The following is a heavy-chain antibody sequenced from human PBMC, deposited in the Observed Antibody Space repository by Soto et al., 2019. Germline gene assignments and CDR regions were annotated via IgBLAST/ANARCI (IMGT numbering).Heavy chain of an antibody. CDR3: ATSAGLGDPPGGDF. Sequence: EVQLLESGGGFIQPGGSLGLSCAASGFTFSNSVMAWVRQAPGKGLEWVSAISATGTISFYGDSVKGRFTVSRDNSKETRYLNMGSRRADDTALYYCATSAGLGDPPGGDFWGQGTLVTVSS. D-gene: IGHD3-10*01. J-gene: IGHJ4*02. CDR1: GFTFSNSV. V-gene: IGHV3-23*01. CDR2: ISATGTIS.